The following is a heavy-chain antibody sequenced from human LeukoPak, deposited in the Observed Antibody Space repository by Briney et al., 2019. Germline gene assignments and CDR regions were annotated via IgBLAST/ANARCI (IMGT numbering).Heavy chain of an antibody. CDR3: ARGNSGSSYVEYYYGMDV. Sequence: GGSLRLSCAGSGITFSSYWMHWVRQAPGKGLVWVSRINSDGRSTNYADSVKGRFTISRDNSKNTLYLQMNSLRAEDTAVYYCARGNSGSSYVEYYYGMDVWGQGTTVTVSS. D-gene: IGHD1-26*01. V-gene: IGHV3-74*01. CDR1: GITFSSYW. CDR2: INSDGRST. J-gene: IGHJ6*02.